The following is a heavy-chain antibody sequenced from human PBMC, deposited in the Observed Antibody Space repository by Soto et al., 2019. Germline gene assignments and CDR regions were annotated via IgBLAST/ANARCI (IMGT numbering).Heavy chain of an antibody. CDR1: GYTLTELS. CDR3: ATATRHPPRGKNWFDP. Sequence: ASVKVSCKVSGYTLTELSMHWVRQAPGKGLEWMGGFDPEDGETIYAQKFQGRVTMTEDTSTDTAYMELSSLRSEDTAVYYCATATRHPPRGKNWFDPWGQGTLVTVSS. J-gene: IGHJ5*02. V-gene: IGHV1-24*01. CDR2: FDPEDGET.